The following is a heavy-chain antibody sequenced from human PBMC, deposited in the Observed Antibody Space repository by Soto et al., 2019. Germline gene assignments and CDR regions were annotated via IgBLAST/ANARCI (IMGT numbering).Heavy chain of an antibody. CDR2: INPNSGGT. Sequence: GASVKVSCKASGYTFTGYYMHWVRQAPGQGLEWMGWINPNSGGTKYAQKFQGGVTMTRDTSISTAYMELSRLRSDDTAVYYCARDVADALELQYYFDYWGQGTLVTVSS. J-gene: IGHJ4*02. V-gene: IGHV1-2*02. CDR1: GYTFTGYY. CDR3: ARDVADALELQYYFDY. D-gene: IGHD1-7*01.